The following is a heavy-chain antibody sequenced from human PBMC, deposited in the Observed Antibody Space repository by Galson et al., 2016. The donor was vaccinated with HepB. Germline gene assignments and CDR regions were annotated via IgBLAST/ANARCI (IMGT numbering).Heavy chain of an antibody. CDR1: GYTFSDYW. J-gene: IGHJ6*03. CDR3: ARQGQHNYYYYMDV. V-gene: IGHV5-51*01. CDR2: IYPGDSDT. Sequence: QSGAEVKKPGESLQISCKGSGYTFSDYWIGWVRQMPGKGLEWMGIIYPGDSDTRYRPSFQGQVTISADKSISTVYLQWSSLKASDTAMYYCARQGQHNYYYYMDVWGQGTTVTVSS. D-gene: IGHD1-1*01.